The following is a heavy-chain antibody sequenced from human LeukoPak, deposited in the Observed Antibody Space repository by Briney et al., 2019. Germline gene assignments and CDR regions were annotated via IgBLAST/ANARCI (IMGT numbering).Heavy chain of an antibody. V-gene: IGHV1-18*01. CDR1: RYTFTSYG. CDR2: ISAYNGDA. J-gene: IGHJ4*02. CDR3: ERQLKSVDWGVDY. Sequence: ASVKVSCKASRYTFTSYGISWVRPALGQGLEWMGWISAYNGDANYAQKLQGRVTKTTDTSTSTAYMELSSLRSDDTAVYYCERQLKSVDWGVDYWGQGTLVTVSS. D-gene: IGHD3/OR15-3a*01.